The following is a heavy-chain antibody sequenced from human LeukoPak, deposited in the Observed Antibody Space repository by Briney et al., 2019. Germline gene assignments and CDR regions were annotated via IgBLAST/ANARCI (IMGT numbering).Heavy chain of an antibody. V-gene: IGHV3-21*01. D-gene: IGHD6-19*01. CDR2: ISSSSSYI. CDR3: ASFIAVAGKGVDY. CDR1: GFTFSNYA. J-gene: IGHJ4*02. Sequence: GGSLRLSCAASGFTFSNYAIHWVRQAPGKGLEWVSSISSSSSYIYYADSVKGRFTISRDNAKNSLYLQMNSLRAEDTAVYYCASFIAVAGKGVDYWGQGTLVTVSS.